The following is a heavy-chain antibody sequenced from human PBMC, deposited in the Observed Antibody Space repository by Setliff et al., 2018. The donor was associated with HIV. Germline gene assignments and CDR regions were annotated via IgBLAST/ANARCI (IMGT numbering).Heavy chain of an antibody. Sequence: GESLKISCTASGFTFGDYAMSWVRQAPGKGLEWVPYISMSSHTSVIYSDSVKGRFTISRDNARNSFYLQMNGLRVDDTAVYFCARDKWASGFDFWGHGTLVTVSS. CDR3: ARDKWASGFDF. CDR1: GFTFGDYA. D-gene: IGHD1-26*01. J-gene: IGHJ4*01. V-gene: IGHV3-48*01. CDR2: ISMSSHTSV.